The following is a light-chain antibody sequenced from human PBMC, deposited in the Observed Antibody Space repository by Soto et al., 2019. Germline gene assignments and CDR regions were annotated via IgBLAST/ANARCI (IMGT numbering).Light chain of an antibody. CDR3: QRYGSSPPLT. CDR1: QSVSSSY. Sequence: EIVLTQSPGTLSLSPGERATLSCRASQSVSSSYLAWSQQKPGQAPRLLIYGASSRATGIPDRFSGSGSGKDCTLTISRRDPEDVEVYYCQRYGSSPPLTFGGGTKVEIK. CDR2: GAS. J-gene: IGKJ4*01. V-gene: IGKV3-20*01.